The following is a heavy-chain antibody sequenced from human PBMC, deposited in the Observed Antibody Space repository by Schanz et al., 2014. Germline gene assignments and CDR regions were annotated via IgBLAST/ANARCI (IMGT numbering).Heavy chain of an antibody. CDR3: AKGRFGELSAFDI. CDR1: GFIFRSFG. CDR2: ISGSGGST. Sequence: GQLVESGGGVVQPGKSLRLSCATSGFIFRSFGIHWVRQAPGKGLEWLSAISGSGGSTYYADSVKGRFTISRDNSKNTLYLQMNSLRAEDTAVYYCAKGRFGELSAFDIWGQGTMVTVSS. J-gene: IGHJ3*02. D-gene: IGHD3-10*01. V-gene: IGHV3-23*04.